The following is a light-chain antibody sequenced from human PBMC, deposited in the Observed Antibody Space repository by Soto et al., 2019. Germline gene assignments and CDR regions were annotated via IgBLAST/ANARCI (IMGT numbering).Light chain of an antibody. V-gene: IGKV3-20*01. Sequence: ERVLTQSPATLSLFPGERSTLSCRASQSVSSNLAWYQQKPGQAPRLLIYDASNRATGIPARFSGSGSGTDFTLTISRLEPEDFAVYYCQQYGSSPSLTFGGGTKVDIK. CDR2: DAS. J-gene: IGKJ4*01. CDR1: QSVSSN. CDR3: QQYGSSPSLT.